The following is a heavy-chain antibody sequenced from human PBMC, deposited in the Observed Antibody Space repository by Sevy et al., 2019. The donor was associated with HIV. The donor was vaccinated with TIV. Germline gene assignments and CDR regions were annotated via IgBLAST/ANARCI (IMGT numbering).Heavy chain of an antibody. D-gene: IGHD1-7*01. CDR2: INPNSGGT. Sequence: ASVKVSCKASGYTFTGYYMHWVRQAPGQGLEWMGWINPNSGGTNYAQKFQGRVTMTRDTSISTAYMELSRLRSDGTAVYYCARAALWGTGTTSPWDYFDYWGQGTLVTVSS. V-gene: IGHV1-2*02. CDR1: GYTFTGYY. CDR3: ARAALWGTGTTSPWDYFDY. J-gene: IGHJ4*02.